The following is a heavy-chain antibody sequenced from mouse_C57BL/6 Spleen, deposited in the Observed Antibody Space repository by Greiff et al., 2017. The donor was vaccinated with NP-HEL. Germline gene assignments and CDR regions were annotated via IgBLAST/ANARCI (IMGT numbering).Heavy chain of an antibody. CDR2: IHPSDSDT. V-gene: IGHV1-74*01. J-gene: IGHJ3*01. CDR1: GYTFTSYW. D-gene: IGHD2-3*01. CDR3: ARGVYDGYYVEFAY. Sequence: VQLQQSGAELVKPGASVKVSCKASGYTFTSYWMHWVKQRPGQGLEWIGRIHPSDSDTNYNQKFKGKATLTVDKSSSTAYMQLSSLTSEDSAVYYCARGVYDGYYVEFAYWGQGTLVTVSA.